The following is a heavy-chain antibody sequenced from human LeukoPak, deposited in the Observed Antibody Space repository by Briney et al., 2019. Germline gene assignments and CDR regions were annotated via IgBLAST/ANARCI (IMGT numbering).Heavy chain of an antibody. CDR1: GGTFSSYA. CDR2: IIPIFGAA. CDR3: ARERVVGATTSCDY. Sequence: SVKVSCKASGGTFSSYAISWVRQAPGQGLEWMGRIIPIFGAANYAQKFQGRVTITTDESTSTAYMELSSLRSEDTAVYYCARERVVGATTSCDYWGQGTLVTVSS. J-gene: IGHJ4*02. V-gene: IGHV1-69*05. D-gene: IGHD1-26*01.